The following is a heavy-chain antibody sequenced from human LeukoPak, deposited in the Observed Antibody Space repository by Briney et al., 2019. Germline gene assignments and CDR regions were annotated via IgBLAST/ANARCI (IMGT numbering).Heavy chain of an antibody. V-gene: IGHV3-23*01. Sequence: PGGSLRLSCVASGLTFSDYAMSWLRQAPGKGLEWVSAISGSGGSTYFADSVKGRFTISRDNSKNTLYLQMNSLSAEDTALYFCAKGELGHCYSTTCWKHYFDCWGQGTLVTVSS. CDR1: GLTFSDYA. D-gene: IGHD2-2*01. J-gene: IGHJ4*02. CDR3: AKGELGHCYSTTCWKHYFDC. CDR2: ISGSGGST.